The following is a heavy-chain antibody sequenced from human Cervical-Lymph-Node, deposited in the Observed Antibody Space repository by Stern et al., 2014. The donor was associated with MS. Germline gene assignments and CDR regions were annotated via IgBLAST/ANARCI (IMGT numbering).Heavy chain of an antibody. CDR3: ARGYGGSYSRFDY. CDR1: GGTFSSYT. Sequence: QVQLVQSGAEVKKPGSSVKVSCKASGGTFSSYTISWVRQAPGQGLEWMGRIIPILALANYAQKFQGRVTITADKSTSTAYMELSSLRSEDTAVYYCARGYGGSYSRFDYWGQGTLVTVSS. CDR2: IIPILALA. J-gene: IGHJ4*02. V-gene: IGHV1-69*02. D-gene: IGHD1-26*01.